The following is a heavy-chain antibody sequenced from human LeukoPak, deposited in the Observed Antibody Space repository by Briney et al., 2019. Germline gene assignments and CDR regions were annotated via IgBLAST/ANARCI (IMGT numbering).Heavy chain of an antibody. CDR3: ARDLRYCSSTSCYTDFYYYYYMDV. D-gene: IGHD2-2*02. CDR1: GGSISSYY. J-gene: IGHJ6*03. CDR2: IYTSGNT. Sequence: SETLSLTCTVSGGSISSYYWSWVRQPAGKGLEWIGRIYTSGNTNYNPSLKGRVTMSVDTSKNQFSLNLSSVTAADTAVYYCARDLRYCSSTSCYTDFYYYYYMDVWGKGTTVTVSS. V-gene: IGHV4-4*07.